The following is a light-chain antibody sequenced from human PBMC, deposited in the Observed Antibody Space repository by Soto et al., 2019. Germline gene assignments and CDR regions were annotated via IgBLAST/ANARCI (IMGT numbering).Light chain of an antibody. CDR1: QTVTSTY. J-gene: IGKJ1*01. Sequence: VVLTQSPGTLSLSPGERSTLSCRASQTVTSTYLAWYQQKPGQAPKLLIYAASTRATGIPDRFSASGSGTDFTLTISRLEPEDFGLYYCQQYGDSPRTFGQGTKVEIK. V-gene: IGKV3-20*01. CDR2: AAS. CDR3: QQYGDSPRT.